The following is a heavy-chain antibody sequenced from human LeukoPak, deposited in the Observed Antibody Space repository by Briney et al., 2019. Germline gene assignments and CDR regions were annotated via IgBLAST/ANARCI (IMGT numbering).Heavy chain of an antibody. D-gene: IGHD4-23*01. CDR2: IWYGGSNK. Sequence: GGSLRLSCAASGFTFSSYGMHWVRQAPGKGLEWVAVIWYGGSNKYYADSVKGRFTISRDNSKNSLYLQMNSLRPEDTALYYCAKDFSLRGLRGFFDYWGQGPLVTVSS. V-gene: IGHV3-33*03. CDR1: GFTFSSYG. J-gene: IGHJ4*02. CDR3: AKDFSLRGLRGFFDY.